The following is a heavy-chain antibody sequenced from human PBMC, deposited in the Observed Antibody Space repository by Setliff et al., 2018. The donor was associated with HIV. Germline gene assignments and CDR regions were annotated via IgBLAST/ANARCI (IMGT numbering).Heavy chain of an antibody. V-gene: IGHV3-23*01. D-gene: IGHD3-3*01. CDR1: GFTFSFHA. Sequence: GASVKVSCAASGFTFSFHAMTWVRQAPGKGLEWVSGINGDGDSTYYADSVKGRFTVSRDNSKDTLTLQMNDLRAEDTGLYYCAKDYTTTFWEYNWFDLWGQGTLVTVSS. CDR2: INGDGDST. J-gene: IGHJ5*02. CDR3: AKDYTTTFWEYNWFDL.